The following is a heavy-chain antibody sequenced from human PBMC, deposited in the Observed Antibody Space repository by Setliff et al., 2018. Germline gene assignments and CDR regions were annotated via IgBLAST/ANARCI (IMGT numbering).Heavy chain of an antibody. CDR3: ARDVFPYHYEGAFDI. D-gene: IGHD3-22*01. V-gene: IGHV1-46*01. J-gene: IGHJ3*02. CDR2: INPSSGRT. CDR1: GYTFIDYY. Sequence: ASVKVSCKASGYTFIDYYMHWVRQAPGQGLEWMGWINPSSGRTSYAQKFQGRVTMTRDTSTSTVYMDMSSLRTEDTAVYYCARDVFPYHYEGAFDIWGQGTMVTVSS.